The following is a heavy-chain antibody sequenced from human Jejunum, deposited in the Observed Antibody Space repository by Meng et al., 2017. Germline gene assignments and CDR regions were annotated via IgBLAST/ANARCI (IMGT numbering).Heavy chain of an antibody. CDR2: IFHTWII. Sequence: QVQLQRWGQGLGKASGTRSLTNSGSVDSVTNDNRWSWVRQPPGKGPEWIGEIFHTWIINYNPSLKSRVTISLDKSKNKLYLNLNSVTAADTAVYYCAKNGAYNSDYWGQGTLVTVSS. J-gene: IGHJ4*02. V-gene: IGHV4-4*02. CDR1: VDSVTNDNR. D-gene: IGHD2-8*01. CDR3: AKNGAYNSDY.